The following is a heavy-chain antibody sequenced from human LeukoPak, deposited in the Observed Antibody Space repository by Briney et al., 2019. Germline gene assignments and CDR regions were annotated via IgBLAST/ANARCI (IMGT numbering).Heavy chain of an antibody. J-gene: IGHJ4*02. CDR3: ARHSYTASHYFLDY. D-gene: IGHD3-16*02. Sequence: SETLSLTCTVSSGSMNSYYWGWVRQPAGRGLEWIGRIYTTGKTDYDPSLKSRPTMSVDTSKRQFSLNLRSVSAADTAIYYCARHSYTASHYFLDYWSRGTLVTVSS. V-gene: IGHV4-4*07. CDR1: SGSMNSYY. CDR2: IYTTGKT.